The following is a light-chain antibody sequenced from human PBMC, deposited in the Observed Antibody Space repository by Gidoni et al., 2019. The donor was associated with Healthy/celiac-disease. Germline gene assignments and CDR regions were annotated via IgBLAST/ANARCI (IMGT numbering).Light chain of an antibody. CDR1: SGSVSTNYY. V-gene: IGLV8-61*01. J-gene: IGLJ2*01. CDR2: STN. CDR3: VLYMGSGTVV. Sequence: QTVVTQEPSFSVSPGGTVTLTCGFSSGSVSTNYYPSWYQQTPGQAPRTLIYSTNTRSSGVPDRFSGSILGSKAALTITGAQADDESDYYCVLYMGSGTVVFGGGTKLTVL.